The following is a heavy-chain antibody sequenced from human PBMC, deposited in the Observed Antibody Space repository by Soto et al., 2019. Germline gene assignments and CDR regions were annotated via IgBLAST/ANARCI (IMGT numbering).Heavy chain of an antibody. CDR3: ARRKGDYYDSSGYHYYFDY. J-gene: IGHJ4*02. V-gene: IGHV1-2*02. CDR1: GYTFTGYY. CDR2: INPNSGGT. Sequence: QVQLVQSGAEVKKPGASVKVSCKASGYTFTGYYMHWVRQAPGQGLKWLGWINPNSGGTKSAQKFQGRVTMTRDTSISTAYMELSRLRSDDTAVYYCARRKGDYYDSSGYHYYFDYWGQGTLVTVSS. D-gene: IGHD3-22*01.